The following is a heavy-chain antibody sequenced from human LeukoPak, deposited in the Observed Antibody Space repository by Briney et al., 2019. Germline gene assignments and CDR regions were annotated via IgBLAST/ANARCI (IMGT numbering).Heavy chain of an antibody. Sequence: PGGSLRLSCAASGFTFTRSGMHWVRQAPGKGLEWLAVISYDGSDKYCADSVKGRFTISRDNSKNTLYLQMNSLRAEDTAVYYCAKDRSRSSSFDYWGQGTLVTVSS. CDR2: ISYDGSDK. D-gene: IGHD6-13*01. CDR3: AKDRSRSSSFDY. V-gene: IGHV3-30*18. CDR1: GFTFTRSG. J-gene: IGHJ4*02.